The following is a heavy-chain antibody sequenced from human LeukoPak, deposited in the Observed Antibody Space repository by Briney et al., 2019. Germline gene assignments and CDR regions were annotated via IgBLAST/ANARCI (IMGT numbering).Heavy chain of an antibody. V-gene: IGHV4-34*01. J-gene: IGHJ4*02. Sequence: SETLSLTCAVYGGSFSGYYWSWIRQPPGQGLEWIGELNHSGSANPKPSLKSRVTISVDTSKNQFSLKLSSVTAADTAVYYCARGYYEISVRDIYYFDYWGQGTLVTVSS. CDR2: LNHSGSA. D-gene: IGHD3-22*01. CDR3: ARGYYEISVRDIYYFDY. CDR1: GGSFSGYY.